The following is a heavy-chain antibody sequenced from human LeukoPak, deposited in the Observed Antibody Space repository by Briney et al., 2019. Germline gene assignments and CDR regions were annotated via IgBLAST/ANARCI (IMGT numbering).Heavy chain of an antibody. V-gene: IGHV3-53*01. D-gene: IGHD3-22*01. CDR2: LYNAGST. J-gene: IGHJ4*02. CDR1: GFTVSNKY. Sequence: GGSLRPSWVASGFTVSNKYISGVRQPPGKGLEWVSVLYNAGSTYYADSVKGRFAISRDNSKNTLYPQMYSLRAEDTAVYYCASLKGLFDYFDYWGQGILVTVYS. CDR3: ASLKGLFDYFDY.